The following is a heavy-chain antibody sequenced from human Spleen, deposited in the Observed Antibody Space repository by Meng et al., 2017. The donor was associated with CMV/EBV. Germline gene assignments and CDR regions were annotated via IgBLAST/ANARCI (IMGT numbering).Heavy chain of an antibody. D-gene: IGHD6-19*01. CDR2: TYYRSKRYN. Sequence: ETLSRTCASSGDSVSSNSAAWNWIRQSPSRGLEWLGRTYYRSKRYNDYAVSVKSRITINPDTANNQFSLQLNSVTPEDTAVYYCASGERAVAGYYGMDVWGQGTTVTVSS. J-gene: IGHJ6*02. CDR1: GDSVSSNSAA. CDR3: ASGERAVAGYYGMDV. V-gene: IGHV6-1*01.